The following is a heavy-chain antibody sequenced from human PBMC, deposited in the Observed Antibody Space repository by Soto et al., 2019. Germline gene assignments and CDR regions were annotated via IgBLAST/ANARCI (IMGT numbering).Heavy chain of an antibody. J-gene: IGHJ4*02. V-gene: IGHV3-30*18. Sequence: QVQLVESGGGVVQPGRSLRLSCAASGFTFSSYGMHWVRQAPGKGLEWVAVISYDGSNKYYADSVKGRFTISRDNSKNTLYLQMNGLRAEDTAVYYCAKDRLRKLLGPREVTGGLDYWGQGTLVTVSS. CDR1: GFTFSSYG. D-gene: IGHD2-21*02. CDR2: ISYDGSNK. CDR3: AKDRLRKLLGPREVTGGLDY.